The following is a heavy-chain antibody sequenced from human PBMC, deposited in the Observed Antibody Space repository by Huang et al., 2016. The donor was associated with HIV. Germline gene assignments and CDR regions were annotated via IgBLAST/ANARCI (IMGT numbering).Heavy chain of an antibody. CDR3: ARDPRIQSWLNFFDY. CDR2: MNSDGRST. V-gene: IGHV3-74*01. J-gene: IGHJ4*02. CDR1: GFSISSYW. D-gene: IGHD3-22*01. Sequence: EVQLVESGGGLVQPGGSLRLSCAASGFSISSYWMHWVRQAPGKGLVWVSRMNSDGRSTSYADSGKGRFTISRDNAKNTLYLQMNSLRAEDTAVYYCARDPRIQSWLNFFDYWGQGTLVSVSS.